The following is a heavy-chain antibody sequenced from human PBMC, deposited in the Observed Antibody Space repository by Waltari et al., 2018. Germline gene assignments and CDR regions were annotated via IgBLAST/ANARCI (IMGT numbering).Heavy chain of an antibody. CDR3: ARVGWGYCTSRRCYEAVY. CDR1: GYSITGGYH. CDR2: IYHDGST. V-gene: IGHV4-38-2*02. Sequence: QVQLQESGPGLVKPSETLSLTCTVSGYSITGGYHWAWMRQTPGKGLEWIGSIYHDGSTCYNPSLNSRVTISLDTSKHQFSLKLNSVTAADTAVYYCARVGWGYCTSRRCYEAVYWGQGTLVTVSS. D-gene: IGHD2-2*01. J-gene: IGHJ4*02.